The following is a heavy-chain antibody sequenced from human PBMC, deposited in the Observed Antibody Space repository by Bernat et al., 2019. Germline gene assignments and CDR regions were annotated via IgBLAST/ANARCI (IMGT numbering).Heavy chain of an antibody. Sequence: QVQLLQSGTDVKKPGASLRVSCKASGYTFINYGITWVRQAPGQGLEWMGWINPYNGNTNYAQTVQGRVTMTTDTSTSTAYMEMMSLRSDDTAVYYCAAAPSQVPAANIWFDPWGQGTLVTVSS. J-gene: IGHJ5*01. CDR1: GYTFINYG. D-gene: IGHD2-2*01. CDR3: AAAPSQVPAANIWFDP. V-gene: IGHV1-18*01. CDR2: INPYNGNT.